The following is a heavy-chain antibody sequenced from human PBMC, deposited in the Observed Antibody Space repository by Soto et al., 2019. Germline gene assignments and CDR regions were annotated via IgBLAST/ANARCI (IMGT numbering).Heavy chain of an antibody. J-gene: IGHJ2*01. CDR1: GFIFSSYS. Sequence: EVQLVESGGGLVKPGESLRLSCAASGFIFSSYSMNWVRQAPGKGLEWVSSISSSGGYIHYADSVKGRFTISRDSAKNSLFLQMNRLRAEDTAVYFCSGGNTYWYFDLWGRGTLGTVSS. CDR2: ISSSGGYI. CDR3: SGGNTYWYFDL. V-gene: IGHV3-21*01. D-gene: IGHD2-15*01.